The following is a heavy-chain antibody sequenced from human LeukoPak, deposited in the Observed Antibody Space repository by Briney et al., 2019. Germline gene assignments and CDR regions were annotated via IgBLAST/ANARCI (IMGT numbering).Heavy chain of an antibody. D-gene: IGHD3-10*01. J-gene: IGHJ4*02. CDR1: GFTFMTYT. Sequence: GGSLRLSCEASGFTFMTYTMHWVRQAPGKGLEWVASITSDSVDIYYGDSVKGRFTISRDNAKNSLFLQMNSLRAEDTAVYFCARGEEERDFDYGLGRYSDYWGQGILVTVSS. CDR2: ITSDSVDI. CDR3: ARGEEERDFDYGLGRYSDY. V-gene: IGHV3-21*01.